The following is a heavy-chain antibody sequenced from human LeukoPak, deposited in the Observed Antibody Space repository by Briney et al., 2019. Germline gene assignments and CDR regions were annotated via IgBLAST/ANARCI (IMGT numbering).Heavy chain of an antibody. CDR3: AREDIVVVTAIHPDAFDI. Sequence: SETLSLTCTVSGGSISSSSYYWGWIRQPPGKGLEWIGSIYYSGSTYYNPSLKSRVTISVDTSKNQFSPKLSSVTAADTAVYYCAREDIVVVTAIHPDAFDIWGQGTMVTVSS. D-gene: IGHD2-21*02. CDR1: GGSISSSSYY. V-gene: IGHV4-39*07. J-gene: IGHJ3*02. CDR2: IYYSGST.